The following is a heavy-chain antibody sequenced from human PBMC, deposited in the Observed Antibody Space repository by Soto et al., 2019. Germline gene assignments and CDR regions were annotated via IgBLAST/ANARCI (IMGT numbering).Heavy chain of an antibody. D-gene: IGHD5-12*01. CDR2: ISSSGNIM. Sequence: LRLSCAASGFTFSSYEMDWVRQAPGKGLEWVAYISSSGNIMYGDSVMGRFTISRDNADNSLYLQMNSLTAEDTAVYYCTKEKSVMYSGYDAFDIWGRGTMVTVSS. J-gene: IGHJ3*02. CDR1: GFTFSSYE. CDR3: TKEKSVMYSGYDAFDI. V-gene: IGHV3-48*03.